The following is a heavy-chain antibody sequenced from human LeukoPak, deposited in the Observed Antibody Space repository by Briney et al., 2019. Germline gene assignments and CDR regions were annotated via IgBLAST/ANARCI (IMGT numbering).Heavy chain of an antibody. V-gene: IGHV3-23*01. Sequence: PGGSRRLSCSASGFTFSRFAMTWVRQLPGRGLEWVSSISGNGHQTYYADSVKGRFSVSRDNSKNILYLQMDSLRADDSALYYCEKDANYYDSSGYLIPFDYWAREPWSPSPQ. CDR1: GFTFSRFA. D-gene: IGHD3-22*01. CDR2: ISGNGHQT. CDR3: EKDANYYDSSGYLIPFDY. J-gene: IGHJ4*02.